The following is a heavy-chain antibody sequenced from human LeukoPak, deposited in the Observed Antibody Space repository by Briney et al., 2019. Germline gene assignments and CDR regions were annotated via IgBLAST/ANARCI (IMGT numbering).Heavy chain of an antibody. D-gene: IGHD4/OR15-4a*01. J-gene: IGHJ4*02. CDR1: GFTFNNYG. Sequence: GGSLRLSCVASGFTFNNYGMNWVRQAPGKGLEWVSAISGSGGSTYYADSVKGRFTISRDNSKNTLYLQMDSLRAEDTAVYYCARRAGAYSHPYDYWGQGTLVTVSS. CDR2: ISGSGGST. CDR3: ARRAGAYSHPYDY. V-gene: IGHV3-23*01.